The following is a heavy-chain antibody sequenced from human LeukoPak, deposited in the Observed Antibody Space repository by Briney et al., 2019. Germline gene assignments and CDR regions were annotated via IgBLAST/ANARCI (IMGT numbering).Heavy chain of an antibody. J-gene: IGHJ4*02. D-gene: IGHD2-21*02. CDR1: GFTFSSYW. CDR3: AKGKGAYCDGDCSGRIFEK. CDR2: IKQDGSEK. V-gene: IGHV3-7*03. Sequence: PGGSLRLSCAASGFTFSSYWMSWVRQAPGKGLEWVADIKQDGSEKYYVDSVKGRFTISRDNAKNSLYLQMNSLRAEDTAVYYCAKGKGAYCDGDCSGRIFEKWGQGSLVTVSS.